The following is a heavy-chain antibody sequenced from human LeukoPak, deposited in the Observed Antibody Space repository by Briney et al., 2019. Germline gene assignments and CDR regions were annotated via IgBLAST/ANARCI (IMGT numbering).Heavy chain of an antibody. J-gene: IGHJ4*02. CDR1: GGTFSSYA. CDR2: IIPIFGTA. V-gene: IGHV1-69*13. D-gene: IGHD2-21*01. Sequence: ASVKVSGKASGGTFSSYAISWVRQAPGQGLEWMGGIIPIFGTANYAQKFQGRVTITADEPTRTAYMELTYVRSDDTAVYYCTIIPNVILFTHYFEYWGQGTLVTVSS. CDR3: TIIPNVILFTHYFEY.